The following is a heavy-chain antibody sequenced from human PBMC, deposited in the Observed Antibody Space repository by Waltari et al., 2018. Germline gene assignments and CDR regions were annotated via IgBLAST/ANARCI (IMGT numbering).Heavy chain of an antibody. Sequence: QVQLVESGGGVVEPGRSRRLSCAAYGFTVSSYGMAWVGPGPGKGLEWVAVIAYYGSNKDYADSVKGRFTISRDNSKNTLYLQMNSLRAEDAAVYYCAKDGSSLFYYYGMDVWGQGTTVTVSS. J-gene: IGHJ6*02. D-gene: IGHD2-2*01. CDR2: IAYYGSNK. CDR3: AKDGSSLFYYYGMDV. V-gene: IGHV3-30*18. CDR1: GFTVSSYG.